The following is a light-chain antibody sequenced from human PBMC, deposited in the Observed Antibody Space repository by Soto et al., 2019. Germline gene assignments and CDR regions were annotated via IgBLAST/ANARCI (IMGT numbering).Light chain of an antibody. V-gene: IGKV1-39*01. CDR1: QSISSY. J-gene: IGKJ1*01. CDR2: AAS. Sequence: DIQMTQSPSSLSASVGDRVTITCRASQSISSYLNWYQQKPGKAPKLLIYAASSLQSGVPSRFSGSGSGTDFTLTISSLQPEDVATYYCQKYNSPPRTFGQGTKVEI. CDR3: QKYNSPPRT.